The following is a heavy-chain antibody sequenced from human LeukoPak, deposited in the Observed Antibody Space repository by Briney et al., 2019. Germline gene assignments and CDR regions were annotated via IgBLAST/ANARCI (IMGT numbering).Heavy chain of an antibody. V-gene: IGHV4-34*01. CDR3: ARRFCGGDCPPGY. CDR1: GSGPFSDYY. D-gene: IGHD2-21*02. J-gene: IGHJ4*02. CDR2: INYRGNT. Sequence: TPSETLSLTCSVSGSGPFSDYYWRWIRQPPGKGLEWIGEINYRGNTNYNPSLKSRLTMSMDTSKKQFSLNLRSVTAADTAVYYCARRFCGGDCPPGYWGQGTPVTVSS.